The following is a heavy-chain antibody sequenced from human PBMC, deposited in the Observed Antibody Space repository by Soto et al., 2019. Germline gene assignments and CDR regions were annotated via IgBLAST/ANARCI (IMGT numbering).Heavy chain of an antibody. CDR1: GGCRTRYY. V-gene: IGHV4-59*01. D-gene: IGHD4-17*01. CDR3: ARDNNSGDAGDWFDP. Sequence: EPLSLTGTDPGGCRTRYYCSWIRQPPGKGLAWIWYIYSSGNTSYHRSLRSRVTLSFDTSGTRFSLTLSSGTAADTAVYYCARDNNSGDAGDWFDPWGQGTLVTFSS. CDR2: IYSSGNT. J-gene: IGHJ5*02.